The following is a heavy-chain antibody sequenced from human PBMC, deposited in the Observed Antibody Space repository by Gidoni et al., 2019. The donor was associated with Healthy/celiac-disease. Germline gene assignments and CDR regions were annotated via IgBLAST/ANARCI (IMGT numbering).Heavy chain of an antibody. V-gene: IGHV4-59*01. Sequence: QVQLQESGPGLVKPSETLSPTCTVSGGSISRYYWSWIRQPPGKGLEWIGYIYYSGSNTDNPSLKSRVTISVDTAKNQFSLKLSSVTAADTAVYYCARIHDDFWSGFDDACDIWGQGTMVTVSS. D-gene: IGHD3-3*01. J-gene: IGHJ3*02. CDR2: IYYSGSN. CDR1: GGSISRYY. CDR3: ARIHDDFWSGFDDACDI.